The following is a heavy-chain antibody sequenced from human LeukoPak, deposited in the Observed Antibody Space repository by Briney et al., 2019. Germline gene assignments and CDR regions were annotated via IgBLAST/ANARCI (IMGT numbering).Heavy chain of an antibody. J-gene: IGHJ4*02. CDR1: GGTFSSYA. CDR2: IIPILGIA. Sequence: ASVTVSCKASGGTFSSYAISWVGQAPGQGLEWMGRIIPILGIANYAQKFQGRVTITADKSTSTAYMELSSLRSEDTAVYYCARDLDSSGWYDYWGQGTLVTVSS. D-gene: IGHD6-19*01. CDR3: ARDLDSSGWYDY. V-gene: IGHV1-69*04.